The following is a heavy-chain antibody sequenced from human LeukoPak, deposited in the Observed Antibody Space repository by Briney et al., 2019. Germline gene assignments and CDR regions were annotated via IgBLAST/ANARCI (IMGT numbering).Heavy chain of an antibody. J-gene: IGHJ4*02. CDR2: MSFDGTNE. V-gene: IGHV3-30-3*01. CDR3: ARSATPYSSGWQTSY. Sequence: PGGSLRLSCAASGITFSNYWMSWVRQAPGKGLEWVALMSFDGTNEYYADSVKGRFTISRDYSKNTLYLQMNSLRGEDTAVYYCARSATPYSSGWQTSYWGQGTRVTVSS. D-gene: IGHD2-15*01. CDR1: GITFSNYW.